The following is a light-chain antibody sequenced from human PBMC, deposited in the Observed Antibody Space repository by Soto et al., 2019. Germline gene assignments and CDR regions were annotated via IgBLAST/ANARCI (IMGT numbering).Light chain of an antibody. Sequence: EIVLTQSPATLSLSPGERVTLSCRASQSVSSYLAWYQQKPGQSPRLLIYDASYRATGIPARFSGSGSGTDFTLTISSIEYEDFAVYFCHERSTWPETFGQGTEVEFK. CDR1: QSVSSY. J-gene: IGKJ1*01. CDR3: HERSTWPET. CDR2: DAS. V-gene: IGKV3-11*01.